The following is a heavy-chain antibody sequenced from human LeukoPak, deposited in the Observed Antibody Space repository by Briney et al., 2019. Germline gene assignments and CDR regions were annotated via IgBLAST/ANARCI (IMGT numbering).Heavy chain of an antibody. Sequence: SVKVSCKASGYTFTSYDINGVRQAPGQGLEWMGGIIPIFGTANYAQKFQGRVTITADKSTSTAYMELSSLRSEDTAVYYCARENGDHIAFDIWGQGTMVTVSS. J-gene: IGHJ3*02. D-gene: IGHD4-17*01. CDR2: IIPIFGTA. CDR3: ARENGDHIAFDI. CDR1: GYTFTSYD. V-gene: IGHV1-69*06.